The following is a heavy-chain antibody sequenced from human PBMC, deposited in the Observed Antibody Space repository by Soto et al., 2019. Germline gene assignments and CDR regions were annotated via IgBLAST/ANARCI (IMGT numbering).Heavy chain of an antibody. V-gene: IGHV4-59*01. CDR2: IYYSGST. Sequence: XASLSLTCTVSGGRISSYYWSWIRQPPGKGLEWIGYIYYSGSTNYNPSLKSRVTISVDTSKNQFSLKLSSVTAADTAVYYCERGPSGSPSEDYWRQATLVT. J-gene: IGHJ4*02. CDR1: GGRISSYY. D-gene: IGHD1-26*01. CDR3: ERGPSGSPSEDY.